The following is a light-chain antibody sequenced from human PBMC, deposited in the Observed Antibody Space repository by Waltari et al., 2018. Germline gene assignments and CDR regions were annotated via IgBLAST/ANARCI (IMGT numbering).Light chain of an antibody. J-gene: IGKJ5*01. CDR2: DAS. CDR3: QQRRHWPPIT. Sequence: EIVMTQSPAHLSVSPGESATLSCRASQSVSIKLAWYQQKPGQAPRLLISDASTRATGIPARFSGSGSGTDFTLTISSLEPEDFAVYYCQQRRHWPPITFGQGTRLDIK. V-gene: IGKV3-11*01. CDR1: QSVSIK.